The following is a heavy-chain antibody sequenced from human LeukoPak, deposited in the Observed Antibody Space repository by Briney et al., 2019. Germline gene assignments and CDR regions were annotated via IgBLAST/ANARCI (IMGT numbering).Heavy chain of an antibody. Sequence: ASVKVSCKASGYTFTSYGIIWVRQAPGQGLEWMGWISAYNGNTNYAQKLQGRVTMTTDTSTSTAYMELRSLRSDDTAVYYCAKDRTWFGESAFDYWGQGTLVTVSS. V-gene: IGHV1-18*01. CDR3: AKDRTWFGESAFDY. J-gene: IGHJ4*02. CDR1: GYTFTSYG. D-gene: IGHD3-10*01. CDR2: ISAYNGNT.